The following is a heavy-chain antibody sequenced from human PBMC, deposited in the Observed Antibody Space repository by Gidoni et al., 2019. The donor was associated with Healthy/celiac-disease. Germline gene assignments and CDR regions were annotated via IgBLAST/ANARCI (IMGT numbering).Heavy chain of an antibody. J-gene: IGHJ4*02. D-gene: IGHD3-22*01. CDR1: GFSRRTARRG. Sequence: QVTVKEAGPVLVKPTETLTLTCTVAGFSRRTARRGGSWILQPPGKALESLAHIFSHDEQSYSPSLKSRLTISKDTSKSQVVLTMTNMDPVDTATYYCARIRYDSSGYYYGPVDFDYWGQGTLVTVSS. V-gene: IGHV2-26*01. CDR2: IFSHDEQ. CDR3: ARIRYDSSGYYYGPVDFDY.